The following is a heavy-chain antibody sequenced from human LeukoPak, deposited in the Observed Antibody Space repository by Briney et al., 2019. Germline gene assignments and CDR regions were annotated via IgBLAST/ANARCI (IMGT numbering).Heavy chain of an antibody. D-gene: IGHD1-26*01. CDR1: GFTFSNAW. J-gene: IGHJ6*02. V-gene: IGHV3-15*01. CDR3: TTVVGARNYYYGMDV. Sequence: GGSLRLSGAASGFTFSNAWMSWVRQAPGKGLEWVGRIKSKTDGGTTDYAAPVKGRFTISRDDSKNTLYLQMNSLKTEDTAVYYCTTVVGARNYYYGMDVWGQGTTVTVSS. CDR2: IKSKTDGGTT.